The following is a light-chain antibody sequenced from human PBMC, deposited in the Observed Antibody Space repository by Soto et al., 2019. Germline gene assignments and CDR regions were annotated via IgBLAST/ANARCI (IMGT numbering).Light chain of an antibody. J-gene: IGKJ1*01. CDR3: QQYDSHSWT. Sequence: DIQMTQSASTLSASVGDTVTITCRASQSVSNWLAWYQQKPGKAPKVLIYDVSSLDRGVPSRFSGSGSGTELILTISSLQPDDFATYYCQQYDSHSWTFGQGTKVDNK. CDR1: QSVSNW. CDR2: DVS. V-gene: IGKV1-5*01.